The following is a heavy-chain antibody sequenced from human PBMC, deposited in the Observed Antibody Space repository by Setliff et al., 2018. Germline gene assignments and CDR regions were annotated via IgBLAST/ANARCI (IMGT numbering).Heavy chain of an antibody. D-gene: IGHD2-15*01. V-gene: IGHV1-18*01. CDR2: ISPYNGDA. CDR3: TRGRGPRVVVAVPLDF. CDR1: GYNFITFG. J-gene: IGHJ4*02. Sequence: ASVKVSCKTSGYNFITFGVNWVRQGPGQGLEWMGWISPYNGDANYAQKFQGRVTMTTDTSTGTAYMELRTLSSDDTAVYYCTRGRGPRVVVAVPLDFWGQGTLVTVSS.